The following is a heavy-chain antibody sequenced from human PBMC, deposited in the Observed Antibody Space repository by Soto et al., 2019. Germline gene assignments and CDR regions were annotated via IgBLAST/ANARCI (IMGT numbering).Heavy chain of an antibody. V-gene: IGHV3-7*03. CDR3: ARDTGAAGG. J-gene: IGHJ3*01. CDR2: IKQDGSEK. CDR1: GFTFSSYV. D-gene: IGHD2-15*01. Sequence: GGSLRLSCAASGFTFSSYVMSWVRQAPGKGLEWVANIKQDGSEKYYVDSVKGRFTISRDNAKNSVYLQMNSLRAEATAVYYCARDTGAAGGWGQGALVT.